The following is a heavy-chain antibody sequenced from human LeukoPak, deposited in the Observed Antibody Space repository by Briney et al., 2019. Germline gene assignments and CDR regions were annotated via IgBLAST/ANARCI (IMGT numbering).Heavy chain of an antibody. CDR3: ARVKVGYYYDSSGYYYDDY. CDR1: GYTFTSYG. Sequence: ASVKVSCKASGYTFTSYGISWVRQAPGQGLEWMGWISAYNGNTNYAQKLQGRVTMTTDTSTSTAYMELRSLRSDDTAVYYCARVKVGYYYDSSGYYYDDYWGQGTLVTVSS. CDR2: ISAYNGNT. D-gene: IGHD3-22*01. J-gene: IGHJ4*02. V-gene: IGHV1-18*01.